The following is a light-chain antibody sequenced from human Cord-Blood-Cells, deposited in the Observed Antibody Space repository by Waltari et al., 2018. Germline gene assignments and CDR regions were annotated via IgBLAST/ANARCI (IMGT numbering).Light chain of an antibody. Sequence: QSALTQPASVSGPPGQSITIPCTGTSSDVGSYTLVSWYQQHPGKAPKLMIYEVSKRPSGVSNRFSGSKSGNTASLTISGLQAEDEADYYCCSYAGSSFYVFGTGTKVTVL. CDR2: EVS. V-gene: IGLV2-23*02. J-gene: IGLJ1*01. CDR1: SSDVGSYTL. CDR3: CSYAGSSFYV.